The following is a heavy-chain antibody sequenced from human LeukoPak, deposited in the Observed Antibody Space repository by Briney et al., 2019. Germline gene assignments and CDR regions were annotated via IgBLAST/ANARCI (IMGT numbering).Heavy chain of an antibody. D-gene: IGHD5-12*01. CDR1: GGSMSTTSYF. J-gene: IGHJ4*02. V-gene: IGHV4-39*01. CDR3: GRQSYDYGVDF. CDR2: TYYSGST. Sequence: SETLSLTCTVSGGSMSTTSYFWGWIRQPPGKGLEWMGCTYYSGSTYDNPSLKSRVTISIDRSKNQFSLKLTSVTAADTAVYYCGRQSYDYGVDFWGQGTLVTVSS.